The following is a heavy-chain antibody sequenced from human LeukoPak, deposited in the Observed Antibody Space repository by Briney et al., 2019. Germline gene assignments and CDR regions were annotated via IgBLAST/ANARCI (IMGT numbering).Heavy chain of an antibody. CDR2: IKQDGSKK. J-gene: IGHJ4*02. V-gene: IGHV3-7*04. Sequence: HPGGSLRLSCAASEFAFTSYWMSWVRQAPGKGLEWVANIKQDGSKKPYVDSVKGRFTISRDNAKSSLYLQMNSLRAEDTAIYYCTRVGYIDEGIDYWGQGTLVTVSS. CDR1: EFAFTSYW. D-gene: IGHD5-24*01. CDR3: TRVGYIDEGIDY.